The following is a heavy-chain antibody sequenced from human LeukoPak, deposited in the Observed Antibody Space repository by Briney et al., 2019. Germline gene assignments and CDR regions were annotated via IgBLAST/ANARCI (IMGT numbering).Heavy chain of an antibody. D-gene: IGHD1-26*01. CDR2: IYYSGST. J-gene: IGHJ4*02. Sequence: SETLSLTCTVSGGSISSHYWSWIRQPPGKGLEWIGYIYYSGSTNYNPSLKSRVTISVDTSKNQFSLKLSSVTAADTAVYYRARGDMVASFDYWGQGTLVTVSS. CDR1: GGSISSHY. CDR3: ARGDMVASFDY. V-gene: IGHV4-59*11.